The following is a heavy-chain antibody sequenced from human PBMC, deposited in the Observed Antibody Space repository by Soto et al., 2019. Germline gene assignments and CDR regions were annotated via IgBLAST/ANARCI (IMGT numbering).Heavy chain of an antibody. CDR1: GDNFSSYD. CDR3: ARAVRSACFDY. Sequence: ASVKLSFKASGDNFSSYDIIWLRQAPGQGLEWMGGIIPIFGTANYVQKLQGRVTITADESTSTAYMELSSLRSEDTAVYYCARAVRSACFDYWGQGTLVTVSS. V-gene: IGHV1-69*13. J-gene: IGHJ4*02. CDR2: IIPIFGTA. D-gene: IGHD4-17*01.